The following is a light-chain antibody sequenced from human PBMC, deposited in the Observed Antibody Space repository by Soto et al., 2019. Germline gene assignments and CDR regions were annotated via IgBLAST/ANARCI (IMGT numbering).Light chain of an antibody. V-gene: IGKV4-1*01. CDR2: WAS. J-gene: IGKJ1*01. CDR3: QHYNSYPWT. Sequence: DIVMTQSPDSLAVSLGERATINCKSSQSVLFSSNNKNYLAWYQQKPGQPPKLLIHWASTRESGVPDRFSGGGSGTDFTLTISSLQPDDFATYYCQHYNSYPWTFGQGTKVDI. CDR1: QSVLFSSNNKNY.